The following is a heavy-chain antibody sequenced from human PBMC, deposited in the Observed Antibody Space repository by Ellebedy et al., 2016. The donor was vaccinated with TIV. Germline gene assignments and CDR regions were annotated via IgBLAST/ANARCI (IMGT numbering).Heavy chain of an antibody. V-gene: IGHV3-74*01. CDR2: ISNDGIDT. Sequence: PGGSLRLSCAASGFTFSSHWMHWVRQAPGKGLVWVSRISNDGIDTIYADSVRGRFTVSRDNAKNTLYLQINSLRGEDTAVYYCVRPMIGVMSAAFDLWGQGTMVTVSS. J-gene: IGHJ3*01. D-gene: IGHD3-22*01. CDR3: VRPMIGVMSAAFDL. CDR1: GFTFSSHW.